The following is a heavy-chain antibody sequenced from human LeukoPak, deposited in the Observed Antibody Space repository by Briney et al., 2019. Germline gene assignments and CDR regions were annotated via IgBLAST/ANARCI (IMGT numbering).Heavy chain of an antibody. J-gene: IGHJ4*02. CDR2: IIPIFGTA. Sequence: SVKVSCKASGGTFSSYAISWVRQAPGQGLEWMGGIIPIFGTANYAQKFQGRVTITADESTSTAYMELSSLRSEDTAVYYCASITGHWLRFDYWGQGTLVTVSS. D-gene: IGHD1-20*01. CDR3: ASITGHWLRFDY. V-gene: IGHV1-69*13. CDR1: GGTFSSYA.